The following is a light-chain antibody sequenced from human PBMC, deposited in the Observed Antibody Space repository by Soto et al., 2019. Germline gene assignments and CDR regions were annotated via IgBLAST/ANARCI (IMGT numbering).Light chain of an antibody. V-gene: IGKV3-11*01. CDR1: QSVDRY. CDR2: DVS. CDR3: QQRNDWQVT. Sequence: EIVLTQSPVTLSLSPGERATLSCRASQSVDRYLAWYQQKAGQAPRLLIYDVSKRATGIPARFSGSGSGTDFTLTISSLEPGDFAVYYCQQRNDWQVTFGQGTRLEI. J-gene: IGKJ5*01.